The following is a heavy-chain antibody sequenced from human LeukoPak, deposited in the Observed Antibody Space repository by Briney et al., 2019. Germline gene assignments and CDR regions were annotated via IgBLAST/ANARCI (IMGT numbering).Heavy chain of an antibody. Sequence: ASVKVSCKASGYTFNNYGISWVRQAPGQGLEWMGWVTSYNGDTNYAQKFQGRVTMSTDTSTSTAYMELRSLRSDDTAVYYCARVDGDYYYYYYMDVWGKGTTVTVSS. J-gene: IGHJ6*03. CDR1: GYTFNNYG. V-gene: IGHV1-18*01. D-gene: IGHD5-24*01. CDR2: VTSYNGDT. CDR3: ARVDGDYYYYYYMDV.